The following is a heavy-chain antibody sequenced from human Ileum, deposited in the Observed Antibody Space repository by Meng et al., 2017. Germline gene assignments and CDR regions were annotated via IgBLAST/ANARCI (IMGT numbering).Heavy chain of an antibody. J-gene: IGHJ5*02. CDR2: IYYSGST. CDR1: CGYISSGDYY. V-gene: IGHV4-30-4*01. Sequence: LQTSPTKLVEHSQTLSLPFTVSCGYISSGDYYWSWIRQPPGKGLEWIGYIYYSGSTYYNPSLKSRVTISVDTSKNQFSLTLSSVTAADTAVYYCARENTIFGVVWGSWFDPWRQGTLVTVSS. CDR3: ARENTIFGVVWGSWFDP. D-gene: IGHD3-3*01.